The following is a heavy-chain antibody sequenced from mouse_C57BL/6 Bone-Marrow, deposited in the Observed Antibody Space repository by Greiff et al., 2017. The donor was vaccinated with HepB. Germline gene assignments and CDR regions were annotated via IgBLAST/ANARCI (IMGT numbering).Heavy chain of an antibody. CDR3: TTPYYFDY. J-gene: IGHJ2*01. CDR1: GFNIKDDY. Sequence: EVQLQQSGAELVRPGASVKLSCTASGFNIKDDYMHWVKQRPEQGLEWIGWIDPENGDTEYASKFQGKATITADTSSNTDYLQLSSLTSEDTAVYYCTTPYYFDYWGQGTTLTVSS. V-gene: IGHV14-4*01. CDR2: IDPENGDT.